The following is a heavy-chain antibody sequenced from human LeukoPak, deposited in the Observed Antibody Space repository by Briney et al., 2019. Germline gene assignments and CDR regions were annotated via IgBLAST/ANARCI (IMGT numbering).Heavy chain of an antibody. Sequence: ASVKVSCKASGGTFSSYAISWVRQAPGQGLEWMGRIIPILGIANYAQKFQGRVTITADKSTSTAYMELSSLRSEDTAVYYCARDSRAYYYDSSGPRGAFDIWGQGTMVTVSS. CDR2: IIPILGIA. D-gene: IGHD3-22*01. CDR1: GGTFSSYA. J-gene: IGHJ3*02. V-gene: IGHV1-69*04. CDR3: ARDSRAYYYDSSGPRGAFDI.